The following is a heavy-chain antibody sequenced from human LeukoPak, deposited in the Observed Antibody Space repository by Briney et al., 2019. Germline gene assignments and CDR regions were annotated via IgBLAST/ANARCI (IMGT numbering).Heavy chain of an antibody. CDR3: AKGLSEYDSSGHNPETDAFDI. J-gene: IGHJ3*02. Sequence: GGSLRLSCAASGFTFSSYAMSWVRQAPGKGLEWVSAISGSGDSTYYADSVKGRFTISRDNSKNTLYLQMNSLRAEDTAVYYCAKGLSEYDSSGHNPETDAFDIWGQGTMVTVSS. CDR1: GFTFSSYA. D-gene: IGHD3-22*01. CDR2: ISGSGDST. V-gene: IGHV3-23*01.